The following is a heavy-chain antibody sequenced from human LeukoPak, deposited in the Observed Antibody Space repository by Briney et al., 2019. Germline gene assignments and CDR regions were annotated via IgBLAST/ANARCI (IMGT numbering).Heavy chain of an antibody. V-gene: IGHV3-23*01. J-gene: IGHJ4*02. CDR1: GFTFSRYA. CDR2: ISGRGGST. D-gene: IGHD6-13*01. CDR3: AKDPRSWDGDFDY. Sequence: TGGSLRLSCAASGFTFSRYAMRWVRQARGKGGEWGSDISGRGGSTYYADSVKGRFTISTDNSKNTLYLQMNSLRAEDTAVYYCAKDPRSWDGDFDYWGQGTLVTVSS.